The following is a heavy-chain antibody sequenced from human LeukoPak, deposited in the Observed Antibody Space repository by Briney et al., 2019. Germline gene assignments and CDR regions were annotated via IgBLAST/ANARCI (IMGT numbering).Heavy chain of an antibody. CDR1: GFTFSSYG. V-gene: IGHV3-30*18. CDR2: ISYDGSNK. Sequence: GGSLRLSCAASGFTFSSYGMHWVRQAPGKGLEWVAVISYDGSNKYYADSVKGRFTISRDNSKNTLHLQMNSLRAEDTAVYYCAKDSGTGAGLLWFGELLPHSYNSGMDVWGQGTTVTVSS. CDR3: AKDSGTGAGLLWFGELLPHSYNSGMDV. J-gene: IGHJ6*02. D-gene: IGHD3-10*01.